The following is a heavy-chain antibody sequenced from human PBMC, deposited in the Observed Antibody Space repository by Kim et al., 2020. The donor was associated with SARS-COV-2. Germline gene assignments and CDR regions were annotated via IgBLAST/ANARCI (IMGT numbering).Heavy chain of an antibody. CDR2: VRSKTYRGTT. CDR1: GFIFSDYA. Sequence: GGSLRLSCTASGFIFSDYAMSWFRQAPGKGLEWVGFVRSKTYRGTTEYAASVKGRFTISRDDSKSIAYLQMNSLKTEDTAVYYCTRWPGYVDYWGQGTLV. J-gene: IGHJ4*02. V-gene: IGHV3-49*03. CDR3: TRWPGYVDY. D-gene: IGHD5-12*01.